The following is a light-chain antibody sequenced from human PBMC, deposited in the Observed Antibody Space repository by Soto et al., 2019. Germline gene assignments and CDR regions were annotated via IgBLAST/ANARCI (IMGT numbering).Light chain of an antibody. V-gene: IGKV3-20*01. CDR3: QQYGSSPYT. J-gene: IGKJ2*01. CDR2: GAS. CDR1: QSVSSSY. Sequence: EIVLTQSPGTLSLSPGERATLSCRASQSVSSSYLAWYQQKPGQAPRLLIYGASSRATGIPDRFSGSGSGTDFTLTSSRLEPEDFAVYYYQQYGSSPYTFGQGTNLHIK.